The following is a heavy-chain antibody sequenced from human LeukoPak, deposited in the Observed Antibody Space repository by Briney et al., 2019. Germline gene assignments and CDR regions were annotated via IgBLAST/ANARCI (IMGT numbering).Heavy chain of an antibody. D-gene: IGHD3-3*01. CDR3: AKPQEADLWVPDY. J-gene: IGHJ4*02. CDR2: ISYDGSNK. Sequence: GGSLRLSCAASGFTFSSYAMHWVRQAPGKGLEWVAVISYDGSNKKYADSVKGRFTISRDNSKNTLYLEMNSLIPEDTALYYCAKPQEADLWVPDYWGQGTLVTVSS. CDR1: GFTFSSYA. V-gene: IGHV3-30*04.